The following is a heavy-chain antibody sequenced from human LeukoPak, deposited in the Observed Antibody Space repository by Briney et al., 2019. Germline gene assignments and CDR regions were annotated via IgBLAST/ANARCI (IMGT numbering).Heavy chain of an antibody. CDR2: VHPNSGNT. V-gene: IGHV1-8*01. D-gene: IGHD1-14*01. CDR3: ARGPRKDP. J-gene: IGHJ5*02. CDR1: GYPFTTYE. Sequence: ASVKVSCKTSGYPFTTYEINWVRQAAGQGLEWMGWVHPNSGNTAYAQKFQGRVTMTRDTSISTAYMELSSLRSDDTAVYFFARGPRKDPWGQGTLVTDSS.